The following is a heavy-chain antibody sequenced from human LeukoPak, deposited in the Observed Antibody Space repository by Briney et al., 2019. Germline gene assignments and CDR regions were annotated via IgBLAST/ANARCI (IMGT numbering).Heavy chain of an antibody. D-gene: IGHD1-1*01. Sequence: PGGSLRLSCAASGFTFSDYDMHWVRQATGKGLEWVSAIGTAGDTYYTGSVKGRFTISRENAKNSLYLQMNSLRAGDTAVYYCARVAEERVGGVYYFVYWGQGTLVTVSS. CDR1: GFTFSDYD. J-gene: IGHJ4*02. CDR2: IGTAGDT. V-gene: IGHV3-13*01. CDR3: ARVAEERVGGVYYFVY.